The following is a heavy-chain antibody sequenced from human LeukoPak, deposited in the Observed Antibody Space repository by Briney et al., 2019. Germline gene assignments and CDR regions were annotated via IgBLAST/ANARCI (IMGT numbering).Heavy chain of an antibody. D-gene: IGHD3-10*02. CDR3: AELGITVIGGV. J-gene: IGHJ6*04. CDR2: ISSSSTI. V-gene: IGHV3-48*04. Sequence: GSLRLSCAASGFTFSSYSINWVRQAPGKGLEWVSYISSSSTIYYADSVKGRFTISRDNAKNSLYLQMNSLRAEDTAVYYCAELGITVIGGVWGKGTTVTISS. CDR1: GFTFSSYS.